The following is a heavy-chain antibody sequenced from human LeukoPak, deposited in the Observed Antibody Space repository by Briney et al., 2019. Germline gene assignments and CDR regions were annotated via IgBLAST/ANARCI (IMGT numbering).Heavy chain of an antibody. CDR2: INHSGRT. J-gene: IGHJ5*02. CDR3: ARGSKYYYDGSPPVWFDP. Sequence: SETLSLTCAVYGGSFSGYYWSWIRQPPGKGLEWIGEINHSGRTNYNPSLKSRVTISVDTSKNQFSLKLSSVTAADTAVYYCARGSKYYYDGSPPVWFDPGGQGTWSPSPQ. D-gene: IGHD3-22*01. CDR1: GGSFSGYY. V-gene: IGHV4-34*01.